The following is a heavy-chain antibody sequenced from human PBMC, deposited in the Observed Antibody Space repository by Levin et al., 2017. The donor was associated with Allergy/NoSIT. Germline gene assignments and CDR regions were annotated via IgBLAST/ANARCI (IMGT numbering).Heavy chain of an antibody. CDR2: ISSSGSTI. CDR1: GFTFSSYE. Sequence: GESLKISCAASGFTFSSYEMNWVRQAPGQGLEWVSYISSSGSTIYYADSVKGRFTISRDNAKNSLCLQMNSLRAEDTAVYYCARQLRNFWSGYNYFDYWGQGTLVTVSS. D-gene: IGHD3-3*01. CDR3: ARQLRNFWSGYNYFDY. J-gene: IGHJ4*02. V-gene: IGHV3-48*03.